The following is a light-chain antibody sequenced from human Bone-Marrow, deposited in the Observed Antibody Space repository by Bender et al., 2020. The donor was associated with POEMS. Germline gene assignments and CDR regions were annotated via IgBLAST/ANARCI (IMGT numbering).Light chain of an antibody. J-gene: IGLJ2*01. CDR3: QAWDTFTVV. CDR2: DVS. CDR1: SSDVGGYNY. Sequence: QSALTQPASVSGSPGQSITISCTGTSSDVGGYNYVSWFQQHPGKAPKLMIYDVSDRPSGIPERFSGSNSGNTATLTISGTQALDEADYYCQAWDTFTVVFGGGTKLTVL. V-gene: IGLV2-14*01.